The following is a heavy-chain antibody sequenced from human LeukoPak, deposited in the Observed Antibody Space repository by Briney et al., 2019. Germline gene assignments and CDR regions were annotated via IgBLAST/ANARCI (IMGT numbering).Heavy chain of an antibody. Sequence: GASVKVSCKASGYTFTSYGISLVRQAPGQGLEWMGWISAYNGNTNCAQKLQGRVTMTTDTSTSTAYMELRSLRSDDTAVYCCARGGLVDTFLPPDYRVQGTLVTVSS. CDR2: ISAYNGNT. CDR3: ARGGLVDTFLPPDY. J-gene: IGHJ4*02. CDR1: GYTFTSYG. V-gene: IGHV1-18*01. D-gene: IGHD2/OR15-2a*01.